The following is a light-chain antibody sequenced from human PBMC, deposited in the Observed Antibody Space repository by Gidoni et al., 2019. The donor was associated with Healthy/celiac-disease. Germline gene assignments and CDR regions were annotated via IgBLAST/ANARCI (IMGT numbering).Light chain of an antibody. Sequence: SYVLTQPPSVSVAPGKTARITCGGNNIGSKRVHGYQRKPGQSPVLVVYDDSDRPSGIPERFSGSNSGNTATLTISRVEAGDEADYYCQVWDSSSDHVVFGGGTKLTVL. V-gene: IGLV3-21*03. CDR2: DDS. CDR3: QVWDSSSDHVV. CDR1: NIGSKR. J-gene: IGLJ2*01.